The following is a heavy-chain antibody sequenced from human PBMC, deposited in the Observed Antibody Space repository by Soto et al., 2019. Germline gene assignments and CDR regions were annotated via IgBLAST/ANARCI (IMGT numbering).Heavy chain of an antibody. D-gene: IGHD1-7*01. CDR3: AREGNNWNYGKASDY. CDR1: GFTFSSYG. V-gene: IGHV3-33*01. Sequence: QVQLVESGGGVVQPGRSLRLSCAASGFTFSSYGMHWVRQAPGKGLEWVAVIWYDGSNKYYADSVKGRFTISRDNSKNTLYLQMNSLRAEDTAVYYCAREGNNWNYGKASDYWGQGTLVTVSS. CDR2: IWYDGSNK. J-gene: IGHJ4*02.